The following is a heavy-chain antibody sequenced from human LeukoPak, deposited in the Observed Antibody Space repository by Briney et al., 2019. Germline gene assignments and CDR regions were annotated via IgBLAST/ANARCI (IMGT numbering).Heavy chain of an antibody. V-gene: IGHV1-46*01. Sequence: ASVKVSCKASGGTFSSYAISWVRQAPGQGLEWMGIINPSGGSTSYAQKFQGRVTMTRDTSTSTVYMELSSLRSEDTAVYYCARDGSSGSRAFDIWGQGTMVTVSS. D-gene: IGHD6-19*01. CDR1: GGTFSSYA. J-gene: IGHJ3*02. CDR2: INPSGGST. CDR3: ARDGSSGSRAFDI.